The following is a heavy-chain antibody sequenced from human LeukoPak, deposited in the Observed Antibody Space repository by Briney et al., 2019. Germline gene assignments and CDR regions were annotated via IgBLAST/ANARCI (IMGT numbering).Heavy chain of an antibody. CDR2: IYYTGST. D-gene: IGHD2-8*01. V-gene: IGHV4-59*12. Sequence: SETLSLTCTVSGGSLSTYYWSWIRQPPGKGLEWLGNIYYTGSTSYNPSLKSRVTISVDTFRNQFSLHLSSVTAADTAVYYCARENYCTNGVCWAFDPWGQGTLVTVSS. CDR1: GGSLSTYY. J-gene: IGHJ5*02. CDR3: ARENYCTNGVCWAFDP.